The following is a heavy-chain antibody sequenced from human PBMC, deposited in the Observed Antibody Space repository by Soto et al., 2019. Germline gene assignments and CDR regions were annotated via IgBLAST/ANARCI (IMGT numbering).Heavy chain of an antibody. CDR3: ARHGAGSWYDIRNWFDP. J-gene: IGHJ5*02. Sequence: SETLSLTCTVSGGSISSSSYYWGWIRQPPGKGLEWIGSIYYSGSTYYNPSLKSRVTISVDTSKNQFSLKLSSVTAADTAVYYCARHGAGSWYDIRNWFDPWGQGTLVTVSS. CDR1: GGSISSSSYY. D-gene: IGHD6-13*01. V-gene: IGHV4-39*01. CDR2: IYYSGST.